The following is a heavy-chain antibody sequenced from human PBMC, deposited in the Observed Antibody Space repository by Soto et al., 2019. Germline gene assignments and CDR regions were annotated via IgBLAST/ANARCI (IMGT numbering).Heavy chain of an antibody. Sequence: QVQLVQSGAEVKKPGSSVKVSCKASGGTFSSYAISWVRQAPGQGLEWMVGIIPISDTTNYAQKFQGRVTMTADESTSTAYMELSSLRSEDTAVYYCARSQGSSTSLEIYYYYYYGMDVWGQGTTVTVSS. CDR3: ARSQGSSTSLEIYYYYYYGMDV. J-gene: IGHJ6*02. V-gene: IGHV1-69*01. CDR2: IIPISDTT. CDR1: GGTFSSYA. D-gene: IGHD2-2*01.